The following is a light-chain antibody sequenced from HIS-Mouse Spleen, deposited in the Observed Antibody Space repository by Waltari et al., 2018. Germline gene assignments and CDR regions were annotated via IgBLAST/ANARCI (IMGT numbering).Light chain of an antibody. V-gene: IGLV6-57*02. CDR1: SGSIASNY. CDR3: QSYDSINWV. J-gene: IGLJ3*02. Sequence: NFMLTQPHSVSESPGKTVTIPCTGSSGSIASNYVQWYQQRPGSAPTTVIYEDTQRAAGGPDRFSGSLASSSNSASLTMSGLKTEEEADYYCQSYDSINWVFGGGTKLTVL. CDR2: EDT.